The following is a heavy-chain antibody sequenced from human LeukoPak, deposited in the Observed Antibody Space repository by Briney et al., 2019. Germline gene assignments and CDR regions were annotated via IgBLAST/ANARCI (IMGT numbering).Heavy chain of an antibody. D-gene: IGHD5-18*01. V-gene: IGHV3-11*01. J-gene: IGHJ4*02. CDR2: ISSSGSTI. Sequence: GGSLRPSCAASGFTFSDYYMSWIRQAPGKGLEWVSYISSSGSTIYYADSVKGRFTISRDNAKNSLYLQMNSLSAEDTAVYYCARDRSYGYSDYWGQGTLVTVSS. CDR1: GFTFSDYY. CDR3: ARDRSYGYSDY.